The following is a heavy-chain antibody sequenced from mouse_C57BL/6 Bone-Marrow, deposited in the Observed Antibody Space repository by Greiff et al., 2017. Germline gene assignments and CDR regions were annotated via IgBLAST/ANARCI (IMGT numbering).Heavy chain of an antibody. V-gene: IGHV5-4*01. J-gene: IGHJ2*01. CDR1: GFTFSSYA. Sequence: EVQLVESGGGLVKPGGSLKLSCAASGFTFSSYAMSWVRQTPEKRLEWVATISDGGSYTYYPDNVKGRFTISRDNAKNNLYLQMSQLKSEDTALYYCARDYYGSSHFDYWGQGTTLTVSS. D-gene: IGHD1-1*01. CDR3: ARDYYGSSHFDY. CDR2: ISDGGSYT.